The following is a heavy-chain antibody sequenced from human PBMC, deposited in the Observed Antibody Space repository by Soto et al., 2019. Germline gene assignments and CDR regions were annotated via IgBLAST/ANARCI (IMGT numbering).Heavy chain of an antibody. CDR1: GFTFSSYA. V-gene: IGHV3-23*01. CDR2: ISGSGGST. J-gene: IGHJ4*02. CDR3: AKDSPTLYDSSGYYFYYFDY. D-gene: IGHD3-22*01. Sequence: GGSLRLSCAASGFTFSSYAMSWVRQAPGKGLEWVSAISGSGGSTYYADSVKGPFTISRDNSKNTLYLQMNSLRAEDTAVYYCAKDSPTLYDSSGYYFYYFDYWGQGTLVTVSS.